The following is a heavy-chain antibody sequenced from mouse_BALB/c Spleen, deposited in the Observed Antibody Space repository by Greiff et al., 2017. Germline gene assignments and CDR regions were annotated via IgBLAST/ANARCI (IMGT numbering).Heavy chain of an antibody. Sequence: VQLQQSGPELVKPGASVKIPCKASGYTFTDYNMNWVKQSHGKSLEWIGDINPNNGGTIYNQKFKGKATLTVDKSSSTAYMELRSLTSEDTAVYYCARRGSSYRYFDYWGQGTTLTVSS. CDR2: INPNNGGT. J-gene: IGHJ2*01. CDR1: GYTFTDYN. D-gene: IGHD1-1*01. V-gene: IGHV1-18*01. CDR3: ARRGSSYRYFDY.